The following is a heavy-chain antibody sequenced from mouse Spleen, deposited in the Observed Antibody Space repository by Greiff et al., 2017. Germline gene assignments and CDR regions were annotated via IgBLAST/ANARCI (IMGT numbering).Heavy chain of an antibody. J-gene: IGHJ2*01. CDR2: INPSSGYT. Sequence: VQVVESGAELARPGASVKMSCKASGYTFTSYTMHWVKQRPGQGLEWIGYINPSSGYTNYNQKFKDKATLTADKSSSTAYMQLSSLTSEDSAVYYCARGNYYGSSSDYWGQGTTLTVSS. V-gene: IGHV1-4*01. D-gene: IGHD1-1*01. CDR1: GYTFTSYT. CDR3: ARGNYYGSSSDY.